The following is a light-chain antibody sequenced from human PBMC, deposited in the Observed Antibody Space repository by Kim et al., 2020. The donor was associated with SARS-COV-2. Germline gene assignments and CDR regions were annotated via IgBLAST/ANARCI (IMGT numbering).Light chain of an antibody. V-gene: IGLV3-9*01. Sequence: SYELTQPLSVSVALGQTARITCGGNNIGSKSVHWYQQKPGQAPVLVIYRDSKRPSGIPERFSGSNSGNTATLTISIAQAGDETNYYCQVWDASPDVVFGG. CDR3: QVWDASPDVV. CDR2: RDS. J-gene: IGLJ2*01. CDR1: NIGSKS.